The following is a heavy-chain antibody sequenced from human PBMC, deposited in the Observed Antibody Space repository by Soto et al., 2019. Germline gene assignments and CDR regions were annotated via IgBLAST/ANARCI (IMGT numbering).Heavy chain of an antibody. CDR3: ARGNIVATIDFAFDI. V-gene: IGHV3-48*03. Sequence: GGSLRLSCVAFGFTLSSYEMDWVRQAPGKGLEWVSYISSSDSTIYYADSVKGRFTISRDNAKNSLYLQMNSLRAEDTAVYYCARGNIVATIDFAFDIWGQGTMVTVSS. J-gene: IGHJ3*02. D-gene: IGHD5-12*01. CDR1: GFTLSSYE. CDR2: ISSSDSTI.